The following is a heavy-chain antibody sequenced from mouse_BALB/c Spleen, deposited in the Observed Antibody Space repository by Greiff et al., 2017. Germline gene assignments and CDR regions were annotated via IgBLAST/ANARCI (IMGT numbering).Heavy chain of an antibody. J-gene: IGHJ2*01. Sequence: VNVVESGPGLVAPSQSLSITCTVSGFSLTSYGVHWVRQPPGKGLEWLGVIWAGGSTNYNSALMSRLSISKDNSKSQVFLKMNSLQTDDTAMYYCARVKYGNYYFDYWGQGTTLTVSS. D-gene: IGHD2-10*02. CDR1: GFSLTSYG. CDR2: IWAGGST. V-gene: IGHV2-9*02. CDR3: ARVKYGNYYFDY.